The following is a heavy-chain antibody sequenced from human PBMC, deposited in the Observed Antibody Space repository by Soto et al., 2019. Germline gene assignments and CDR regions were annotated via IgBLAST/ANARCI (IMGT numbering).Heavy chain of an antibody. D-gene: IGHD2-8*02. Sequence: SETLSLTCTVSGDSITSSSHYWGWIRQPPGKGLESIANIYYDGNTYYNPSLKSRVTISLDTSKNQFSLRLNSVTAADTAVYYCARDKITGLFDYWGQGTLVTVSS. CDR3: ARDKITGLFDY. J-gene: IGHJ4*02. CDR1: GDSITSSSHY. V-gene: IGHV4-39*02. CDR2: IYYDGNT.